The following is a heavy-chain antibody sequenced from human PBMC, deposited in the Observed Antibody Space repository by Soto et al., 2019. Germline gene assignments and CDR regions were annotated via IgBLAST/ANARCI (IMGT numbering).Heavy chain of an antibody. D-gene: IGHD3-22*01. CDR2: ISGSGGST. Sequence: EVQLLESGGGLVQPGGSLRLSCAASGFTFSSYAMSWVRQAPGKGLEWVSAISGSGGSTYYADSVKGRLTISRDNSKNTLYRQMNSLRAEDTAVYYCAKDYYDSSGYYYYWGQGTLVTVSS. J-gene: IGHJ4*02. V-gene: IGHV3-23*01. CDR3: AKDYYDSSGYYYY. CDR1: GFTFSSYA.